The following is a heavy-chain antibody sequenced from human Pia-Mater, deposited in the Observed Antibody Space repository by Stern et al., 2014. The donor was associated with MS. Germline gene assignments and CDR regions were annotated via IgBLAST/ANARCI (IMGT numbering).Heavy chain of an antibody. CDR3: ARHVQGFDY. CDR1: GYSFTIYY. Sequence: EVQLVQSGAEVKKPGESLKISCKLSGYSFTIYYIAWVRQMRGKGREWMGVIYPYDSDTTYSPPFQGQVPISTDKSITTAYLQWSSLRASDTAMYYCARHVQGFDYWGQGTLVTVSS. J-gene: IGHJ4*02. V-gene: IGHV5-51*01. CDR2: IYPYDSDT.